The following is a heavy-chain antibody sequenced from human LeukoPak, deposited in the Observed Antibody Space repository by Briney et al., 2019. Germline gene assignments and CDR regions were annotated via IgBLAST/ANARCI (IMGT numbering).Heavy chain of an antibody. Sequence: SQTPSLTCTVSGGSISSGSYYWSWIRQPAGKGLEWIGRIYTSGSTNYNPSLKSRVTISVDTSKNQSSLKLSSVTAADTAVYYCARELGYCSSTSCPLDYWGQGTLVTVSS. V-gene: IGHV4-61*02. CDR1: GGSISSGSYY. D-gene: IGHD2-2*01. CDR2: IYTSGST. CDR3: ARELGYCSSTSCPLDY. J-gene: IGHJ4*02.